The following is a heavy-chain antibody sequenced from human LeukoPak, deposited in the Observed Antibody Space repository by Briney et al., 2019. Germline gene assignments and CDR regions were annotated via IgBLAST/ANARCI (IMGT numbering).Heavy chain of an antibody. Sequence: ASVKVSCKASGYTFTSYGISWVRQAPGQGLEWMGWISAYNGNTNYAQKLQGRATMTTDTSTSTAYMELRSLRSDDTAVYYCARDPRIAAGNWFDPWGQGTLVTVSS. D-gene: IGHD6-25*01. CDR1: GYTFTSYG. J-gene: IGHJ5*02. V-gene: IGHV1-18*01. CDR3: ARDPRIAAGNWFDP. CDR2: ISAYNGNT.